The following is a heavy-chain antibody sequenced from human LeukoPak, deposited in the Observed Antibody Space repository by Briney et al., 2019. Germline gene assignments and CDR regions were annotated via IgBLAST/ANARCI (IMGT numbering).Heavy chain of an antibody. CDR1: GGSISSYY. J-gene: IGHJ2*01. V-gene: IGHV4-59*12. D-gene: IGHD6-13*01. Sequence: PSETLSLTCTVSGGSISSYYWSWIRQPPGKGLEWIGYIYYSGSTNYNPSLKSRVTISVDMSKNQFSLELSSMIAADTAVYYCARVSSSWYQDWYFDLWGRGTLVTVPS. CDR2: IYYSGST. CDR3: ARVSSSWYQDWYFDL.